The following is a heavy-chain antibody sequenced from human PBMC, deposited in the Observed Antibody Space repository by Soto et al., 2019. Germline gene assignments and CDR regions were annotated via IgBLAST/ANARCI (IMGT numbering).Heavy chain of an antibody. CDR3: AREGSSSRRWFDP. CDR1: CGSFSGYY. D-gene: IGHD6-6*01. Sequence: SDTLSLTCAFYCGSFSGYYWICILQPPGKGLDWIGEINHSGSTNYNPSLKSRVTISVDTSKNQFSLKLSSVTAADTAVYYCAREGSSSRRWFDPWGQGTLVTVSS. CDR2: INHSGST. J-gene: IGHJ5*02. V-gene: IGHV4-34*01.